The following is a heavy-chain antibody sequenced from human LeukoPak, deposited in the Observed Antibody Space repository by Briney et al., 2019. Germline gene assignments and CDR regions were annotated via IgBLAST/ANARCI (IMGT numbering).Heavy chain of an antibody. CDR2: ISSYNGNT. J-gene: IGHJ6*02. D-gene: IGHD2-2*01. CDR3: TREEWVVPAGQSNDYYGMDV. Sequence: ASVNVSCKTSVHTFTSYYVNWVRHAPGRGREWGGWISSYNGNTNYTQQSQGRATMTTDTSTSTAYTELRSPRSEDTAVYYCTREEWVVPAGQSNDYYGMDVWGQGTTVTASS. CDR1: VHTFTSYY. V-gene: IGHV1-18*01.